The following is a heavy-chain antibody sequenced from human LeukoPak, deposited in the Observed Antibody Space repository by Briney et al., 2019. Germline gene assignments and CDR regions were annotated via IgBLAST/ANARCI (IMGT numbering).Heavy chain of an antibody. V-gene: IGHV3-7*01. CDR2: IKQDGSEK. CDR1: GFTFSSYW. Sequence: PGGSLRLSCAASGFTFSSYWMSWVRQAPGKGLEWVANIKQDGSEKYYVDSVKGRFTISRDNAKNSLYLQMNSLRAEDTAVYYCARDGGSSIAAPLDYWGQGTLVAVSS. CDR3: ARDGGSSIAAPLDY. J-gene: IGHJ4*02. D-gene: IGHD6-6*01.